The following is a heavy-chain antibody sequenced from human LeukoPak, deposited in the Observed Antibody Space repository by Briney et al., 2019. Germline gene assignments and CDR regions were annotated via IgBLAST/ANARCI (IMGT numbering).Heavy chain of an antibody. CDR1: GFTFSSYG. D-gene: IGHD2-2*01. Sequence: PGGSLRLSCAASGFTFSSYGMHWVRQAPGKGLEWVAVISYDGSNKYYADSVKGRFTISRDNSKNTLYLQMNSLRAEDTAVYYCARGGGGQPADYWGQGTLVTVSS. V-gene: IGHV3-30*03. CDR2: ISYDGSNK. J-gene: IGHJ4*02. CDR3: ARGGGGQPADY.